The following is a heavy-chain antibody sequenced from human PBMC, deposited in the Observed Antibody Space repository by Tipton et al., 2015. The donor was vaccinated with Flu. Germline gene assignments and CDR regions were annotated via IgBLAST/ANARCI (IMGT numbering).Heavy chain of an antibody. CDR3: AKGGTKTSSWYDH. V-gene: IGHV3-23*04. J-gene: IGHJ5*02. D-gene: IGHD2-2*01. Sequence: VQLVQSGGGVVQPGRSLRLSCAASGFTFSNFAINWVRQAPGKGLEWVSAITGDAVSAYYADSVKGRFTISRDNSKNTVFLQMNSLRAEDTAVYYCAKGGTKTSSWYDHWGQGARVTVSS. CDR1: GFTFSNFA. CDR2: ITGDAVSA.